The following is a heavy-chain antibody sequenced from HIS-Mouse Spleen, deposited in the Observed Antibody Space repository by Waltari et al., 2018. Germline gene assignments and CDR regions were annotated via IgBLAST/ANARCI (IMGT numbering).Heavy chain of an antibody. J-gene: IGHJ4*02. CDR1: GFPVRCHG. CDR3: AKGKYYFDY. V-gene: IGHV3-33*06. CDR2: IWYDGSNK. Sequence: QVQLVESGGGGVQPGRSLRLSCAASGFPVRCHGLAWVRQAPGKGLEWVAVIWYDGSNKYYADSVKGRFTISRDNSKNTLYLQMNSLRAEDTAVYYCAKGKYYFDYWGQGTLVTVSS.